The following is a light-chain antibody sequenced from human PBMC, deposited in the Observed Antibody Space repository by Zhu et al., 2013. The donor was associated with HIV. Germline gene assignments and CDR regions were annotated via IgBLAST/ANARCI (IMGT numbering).Light chain of an antibody. V-gene: IGKV3-15*01. CDR3: QQYNSWPLT. Sequence: EIVMTQSPATLSVSPGERATLSCRASQSVSSNLAWYQQKPGQAPRLLIYGASTRATGIPARFSGSGSGTEFTLTISSLQSEDFAVYYCQQYNSWPLTFGGGPRWRSN. CDR2: GAS. CDR1: QSVSSN. J-gene: IGKJ4*01.